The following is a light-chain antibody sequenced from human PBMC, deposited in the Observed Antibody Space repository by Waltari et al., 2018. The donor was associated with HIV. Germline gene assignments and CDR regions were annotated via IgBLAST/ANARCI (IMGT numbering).Light chain of an antibody. V-gene: IGKV3-20*01. CDR1: KSVRSAS. CDR3: QQYAASPLT. Sequence: EIVLTQSPGTLSLSPGERATLACRASKSVRSASLAWYQQKPGQAPRLLIFGASSRAPGIPDRFSGSGAVTDFILTISRLEPEDCAVYYCQQYAASPLTFGGGTRVEIK. CDR2: GAS. J-gene: IGKJ4*01.